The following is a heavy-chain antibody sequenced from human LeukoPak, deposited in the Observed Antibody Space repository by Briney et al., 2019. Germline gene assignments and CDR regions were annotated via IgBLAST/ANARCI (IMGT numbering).Heavy chain of an antibody. CDR2: IKQDGSEK. CDR3: TRDCAVGDNVAFDI. Sequence: GGSLRLSCAASGFTFSSYWMSWVRQAPGKGLEWVANIKQDGSEKYYVDSVKGRFTISRDNAKNSLYLQMNSLRAEDTAVYYCTRDCAVGDNVAFDIWGQGTMVTVSS. V-gene: IGHV3-7*01. J-gene: IGHJ3*02. CDR1: GFTFSSYW. D-gene: IGHD1-26*01.